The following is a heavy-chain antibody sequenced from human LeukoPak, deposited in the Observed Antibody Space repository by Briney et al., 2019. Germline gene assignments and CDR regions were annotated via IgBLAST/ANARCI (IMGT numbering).Heavy chain of an antibody. Sequence: ASVKVSCKASGGTFSSYAISWVRQAPGQGLEWMGIINPSGGSTSYAQKFQGRVTMTRDTSTSTVYMELSSLRSEDTAVYYCARGSGSSPYWGQGTLVTVSS. CDR3: ARGSGSSPY. CDR2: INPSGGST. V-gene: IGHV1-46*03. D-gene: IGHD3-10*01. CDR1: GGTFSSYA. J-gene: IGHJ4*02.